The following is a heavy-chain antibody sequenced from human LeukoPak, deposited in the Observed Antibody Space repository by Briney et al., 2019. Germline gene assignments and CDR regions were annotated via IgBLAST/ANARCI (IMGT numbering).Heavy chain of an antibody. CDR1: GFTFSSYA. CDR2: ISYDGSNK. Sequence: GGSLSLSCAASGFTFSSYAMHWVRQAPGKGLEGVAVISYDGSNKYYADSVKGRFTISRDNSKNTLYLQMNSLRAEDTAVYYCARAYCSSTSCYSAHYYYYMDVWGKGTTVTVSS. J-gene: IGHJ6*03. D-gene: IGHD2-2*02. V-gene: IGHV3-30-3*01. CDR3: ARAYCSSTSCYSAHYYYYMDV.